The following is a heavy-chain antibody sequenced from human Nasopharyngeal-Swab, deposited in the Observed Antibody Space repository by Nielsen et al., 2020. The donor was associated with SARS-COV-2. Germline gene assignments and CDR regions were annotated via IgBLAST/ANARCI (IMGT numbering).Heavy chain of an antibody. D-gene: IGHD2-15*01. CDR3: VRERLTGGGAFDI. V-gene: IGHV3-7*01. CDR1: GFPFSVYW. CDR2: IKQDGSEA. Sequence: GESLKISCEASGFPFSVYWMTWVRQAPGGGLEWVANIKQDGSEAFYADSVKGRFTISRDNAKRSLYLQLNSLSADDTALFYCVRERLTGGGAFDIWGQGTMVTVSS. J-gene: IGHJ3*02.